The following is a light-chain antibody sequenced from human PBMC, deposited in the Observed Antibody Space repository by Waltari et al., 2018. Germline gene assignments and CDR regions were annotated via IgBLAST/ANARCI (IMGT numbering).Light chain of an antibody. Sequence: EIVLTQSPGTLSLSPGERATLACRASQSVSGFLAWYQQKPGQAPRLLIYHASNRATGIPDRFSGSGSGTYFSLTISRLEPEDFAVYYCQNHEKLPATFGQGTKVEI. CDR1: QSVSGF. CDR2: HAS. J-gene: IGKJ1*01. CDR3: QNHEKLPAT. V-gene: IGKV3-20*01.